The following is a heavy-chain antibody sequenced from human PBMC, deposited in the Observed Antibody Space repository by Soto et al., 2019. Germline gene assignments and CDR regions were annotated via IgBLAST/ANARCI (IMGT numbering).Heavy chain of an antibody. V-gene: IGHV4-4*02. D-gene: IGHD3-3*01. Sequence: SETLSLTCAISGGSISTGEWWTWVRQPPGKGLEWIGRISHGGSTNYNPSLKTRVTMSVDESKNQISLKLSSVTAADTAVYYCARSLNYDFWRDGGRHYYFDYWGQGTLVTVSS. CDR1: GGSISTGEW. CDR2: ISHGGST. CDR3: ARSLNYDFWRDGGRHYYFDY. J-gene: IGHJ4*02.